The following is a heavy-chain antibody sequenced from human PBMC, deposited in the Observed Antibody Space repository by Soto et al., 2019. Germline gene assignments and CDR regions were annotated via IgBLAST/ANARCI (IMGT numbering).Heavy chain of an antibody. CDR1: GGSFGGFY. CDR2: INHSGRT. J-gene: IGHJ6*02. CDR3: AKVRMETSTFYPYYGMHX. V-gene: IGHV4-34*01. D-gene: IGHD1-1*01. Sequence: SETLSLTCTVYGGSFGGFYWSWIRQPPGKGLEWIVEINHSGRTNYNPSLKSRVTISVDTSKNQFSLKVSSVNAADTAVYYCAKVRMETSTFYPYYGMHXWGQGTKVTFS.